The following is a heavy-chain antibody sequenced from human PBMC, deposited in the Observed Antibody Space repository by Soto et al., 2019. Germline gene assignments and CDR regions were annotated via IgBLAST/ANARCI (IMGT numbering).Heavy chain of an antibody. CDR3: ARDIRGYSRAFDY. V-gene: IGHV4-61*01. CDR2: IYSSGST. Sequence: LSLTCTVAGDSVSGDNYYWTWTRQPPGKGLEWIGYIYSSGSTNYNPSLKSRVTISLDRSRNQFSLKLTSVTAADTAVYYCARDIRGYSRAFDYWGQRTLVTVSS. CDR1: GDSVSGDNYY. J-gene: IGHJ4*02. D-gene: IGHD5-18*01.